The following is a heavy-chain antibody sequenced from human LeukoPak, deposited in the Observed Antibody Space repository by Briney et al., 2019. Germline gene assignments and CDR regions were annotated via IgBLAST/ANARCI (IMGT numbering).Heavy chain of an antibody. J-gene: IGHJ6*03. D-gene: IGHD5-12*01. CDR2: ISYDGSNK. CDR3: AKGDGGSETYFYMDV. Sequence: GGSLRLSCAASGFTFSSYAMHWVRQAPGKGLEWVALISYDGSNKYYADSVRGRFTTSRDNSKNTIYLQMNSLRPEDTAVYYCAKGDGGSETYFYMDVWGKGTAVTV. V-gene: IGHV3-30*18. CDR1: GFTFSSYA.